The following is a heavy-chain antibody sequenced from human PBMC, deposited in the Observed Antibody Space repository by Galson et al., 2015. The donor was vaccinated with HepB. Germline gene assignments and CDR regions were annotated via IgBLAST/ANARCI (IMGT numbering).Heavy chain of an antibody. CDR1: GFIFSTYS. J-gene: IGHJ6*03. V-gene: IGHV3-21*01. CDR3: ARTKYYDFWSGLQNYYYYYMDV. D-gene: IGHD3-3*01. CDR2: ISSSSSYI. Sequence: SLRLSCAASGFIFSTYSMHWVRQAPGKGLEWVSSISSSSSYIYYADSVKGRFTISRDNAKNSLYLQMNSLRAEDTAVYYCARTKYYDFWSGLQNYYYYYMDVWGKGTTVTVSS.